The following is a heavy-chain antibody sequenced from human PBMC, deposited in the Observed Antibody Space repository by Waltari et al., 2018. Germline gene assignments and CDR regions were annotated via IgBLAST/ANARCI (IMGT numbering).Heavy chain of an antibody. V-gene: IGHV4-61*02. CDR3: AVSPDTATSRAAFHF. CDR1: GGPLSTLNFY. CDR2: ISRSGVT. Sequence: QVQLQESGPGLAKASQHLSLTCDVSGGPLSTLNFYWSWIRQPAGKGLEWIGRISRSGVTDYNPSLRGRATMFLDMSKNQFSLTVDSLIAADTAVYYCAVSPDTATSRAAFHFWGPGTTVSVSS. D-gene: IGHD5-18*01. J-gene: IGHJ6*02.